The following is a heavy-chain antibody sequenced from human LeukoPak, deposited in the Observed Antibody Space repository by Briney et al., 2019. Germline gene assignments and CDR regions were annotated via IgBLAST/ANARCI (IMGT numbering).Heavy chain of an antibody. CDR2: ILHSGST. CDR1: GGSFSGYY. CDR3: ARFSAAAGTAAPGDAFDI. V-gene: IGHV4-34*12. Sequence: SETLSLTCAVYGGSFSGYYWSWVRQPPGKGLEWIGEILHSGSTNYNPSLKSRVTMSADKSKNQFSLNLRSVTAADTAVYYCARFSAAAGTAAPGDAFDIWGQGTMVTVSS. D-gene: IGHD6-13*01. J-gene: IGHJ3*02.